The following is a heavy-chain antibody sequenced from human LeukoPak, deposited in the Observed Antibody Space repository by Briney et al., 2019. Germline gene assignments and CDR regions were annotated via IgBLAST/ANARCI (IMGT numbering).Heavy chain of an antibody. CDR1: GGSFSGYY. J-gene: IGHJ4*02. V-gene: IGHV4-34*01. CDR2: INHSGST. CDR3: ARAAYSGSYHSDY. D-gene: IGHD1-26*01. Sequence: SETLSLTCAVYGGSFSGYYWSWIRQPPGKGLEWIGEINHSGSTNYNPSLKSRVTISVDTSKNQFSLKLSSVTAADTAVYYCARAAYSGSYHSDYWGQGTLVTVSS.